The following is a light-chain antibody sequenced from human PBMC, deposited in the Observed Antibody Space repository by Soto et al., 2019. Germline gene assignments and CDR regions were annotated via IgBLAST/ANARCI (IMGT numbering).Light chain of an antibody. CDR1: QSISSW. CDR2: DAS. J-gene: IGKJ2*01. Sequence: DIQITHSPSSLSASVGDRVTITCRASQSISSWLAWYQQKPGKAPKLLIYDASSLKSGVPSRFSGRGSGTEFTLTISSLQPDDFATYYCQHYSSYSYTFGQGTKVDIK. CDR3: QHYSSYSYT. V-gene: IGKV1-5*01.